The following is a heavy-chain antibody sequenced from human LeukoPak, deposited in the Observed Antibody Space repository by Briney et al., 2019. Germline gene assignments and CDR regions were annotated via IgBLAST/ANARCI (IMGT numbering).Heavy chain of an antibody. J-gene: IGHJ4*02. Sequence: GESLKISCKGFGYTFTTNWIAWVRQMPGKDLEWMGVVYPGTSDSRYSPSFQGQVTISADNSLSAAYLQWSSLKASDSAMYYCARLGGYSTGWYIQYWGQGTLVTVSS. D-gene: IGHD6-19*01. CDR3: ARLGGYSTGWYIQY. CDR1: GYTFTTNW. CDR2: VYPGTSDS. V-gene: IGHV5-51*01.